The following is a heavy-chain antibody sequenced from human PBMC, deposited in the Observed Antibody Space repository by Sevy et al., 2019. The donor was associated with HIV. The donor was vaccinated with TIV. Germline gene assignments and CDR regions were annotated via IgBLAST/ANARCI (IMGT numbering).Heavy chain of an antibody. CDR1: GFTFSSYE. CDR3: ARDLPPSATTVAHFDY. V-gene: IGHV3-48*03. Sequence: GGSLRLSCAASGFTFSSYEMNWVRQAPGKGLEWVSYISNSGSTIYYSDSVKGRFTISRDNAKNSLYLQMNSLRVEDTAVYYCARDLPPSATTVAHFDYRGRGTLVTVSS. D-gene: IGHD4-17*01. CDR2: ISNSGSTI. J-gene: IGHJ4*02.